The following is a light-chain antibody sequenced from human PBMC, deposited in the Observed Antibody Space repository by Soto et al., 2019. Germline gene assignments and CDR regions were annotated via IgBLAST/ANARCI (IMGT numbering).Light chain of an antibody. Sequence: DIQMTQSPSSLSASVGDRVTITCQASHDIKKYLNWYQQKAHKVPKLLIHDASTLATGVPSRFTGSGSGTDFTLTINSLQHEDVETYYCQQFNDLQLTLGGGTKVDIK. V-gene: IGKV1-33*01. J-gene: IGKJ4*01. CDR2: DAS. CDR1: HDIKKY. CDR3: QQFNDLQLT.